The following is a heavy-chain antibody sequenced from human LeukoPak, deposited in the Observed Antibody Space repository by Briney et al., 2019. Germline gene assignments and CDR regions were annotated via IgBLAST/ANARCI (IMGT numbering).Heavy chain of an antibody. CDR1: GFTFDDYA. CDR2: ISWNSGSI. J-gene: IGHJ4*02. CDR3: AKDLGTTARGFDY. V-gene: IGHV3-9*01. D-gene: IGHD7-27*01. Sequence: GGSLRLSCAASGFTFDDYAMHWVRQAPGKGLEWVSGISWNSGSIGYADSVKGRFTISRDNAKNSLYLQMNSLRAEDTAVYYCAKDLGTTARGFDYWGQGTLVTVSS.